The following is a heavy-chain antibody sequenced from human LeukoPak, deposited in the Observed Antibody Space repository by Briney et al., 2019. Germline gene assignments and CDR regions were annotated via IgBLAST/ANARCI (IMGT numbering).Heavy chain of an antibody. V-gene: IGHV3-23*01. CDR3: AKRGVERVGDYHYYYYLDV. D-gene: IGHD1-1*01. CDR1: GSTFSSYA. Sequence: GGSLRLSCAASGSTFSSYAMNWVRQAPGKGLQWVSSISDSGDSTYYADSVKGRFTISRDTSKNTLFLQMNSLRAEDTALYYCAKRGVERVGDYHYYYYLDVWAKGRRSPSP. J-gene: IGHJ6*03. CDR2: ISDSGDST.